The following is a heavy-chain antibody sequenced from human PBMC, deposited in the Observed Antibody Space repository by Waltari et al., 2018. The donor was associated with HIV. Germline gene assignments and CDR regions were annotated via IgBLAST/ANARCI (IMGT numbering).Heavy chain of an antibody. Sequence: DVQLVESGGGLVQPGGSLGPSFAASGFPFRTYGMNWVRQAPGKGLEWVDSIKQDGSLKYYVDSVKGRFTISRDNAKNSLYLQMNSLRGEDTAVYYCARASFLVRGVRNGMDVWGQGTTVTVSS. J-gene: IGHJ6*02. CDR3: ARASFLVRGVRNGMDV. V-gene: IGHV3-7*04. CDR1: GFPFRTYG. D-gene: IGHD3-10*01. CDR2: IKQDGSLK.